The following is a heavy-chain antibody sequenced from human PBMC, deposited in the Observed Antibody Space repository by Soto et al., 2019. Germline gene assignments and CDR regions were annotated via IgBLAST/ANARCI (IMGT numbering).Heavy chain of an antibody. J-gene: IGHJ6*03. CDR1: GFTFSSYW. CDR3: ARVMDCSGGSCYFYYYYYYMDV. Sequence: EVQLVESGGDLVQPGGSLRLSCAASGFTFSSYWMHWVRQAPGKGLVWVSRINSDGSSTSYADSVKGRFTISRDNAKNTLYLQMNSVRAEDTAVYYCARVMDCSGGSCYFYYYYYYMDVWGKGTTVTVSS. D-gene: IGHD2-15*01. V-gene: IGHV3-74*01. CDR2: INSDGSST.